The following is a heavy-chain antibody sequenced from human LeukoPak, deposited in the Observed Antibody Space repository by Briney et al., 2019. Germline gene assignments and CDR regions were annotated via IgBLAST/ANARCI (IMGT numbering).Heavy chain of an antibody. D-gene: IGHD3-10*01. CDR2: IRSKANSYAT. V-gene: IGHV3-73*01. CDR1: GFTFSGSA. J-gene: IGHJ4*02. Sequence: TGGSLGLSCAASGFTFSGSAMHWVRQASGKGLEWVGRIRSKANSYATAYAASVKGRFTISRDDSKNTAYLQMNSLKTEDTAVYYCTRHAARGVPFDYWGQGTLVTVSS. CDR3: TRHAARGVPFDY.